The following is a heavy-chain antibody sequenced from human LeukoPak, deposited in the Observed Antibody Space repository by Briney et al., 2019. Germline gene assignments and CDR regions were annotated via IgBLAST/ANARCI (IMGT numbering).Heavy chain of an antibody. D-gene: IGHD6-25*01. CDR1: GGSISSSSYY. Sequence: PSETLSLTCTVSGGSISSSSYYWGWIRQPPGKGLEWIGSIYYSGSTYYNPSLKSRVTISVDTSKNQFSLKLSSVTAADTAVYYCARPARYYYYMDVWGKGTTVTVSS. CDR2: IYYSGST. V-gene: IGHV4-39*01. CDR3: ARPARYYYYMDV. J-gene: IGHJ6*03.